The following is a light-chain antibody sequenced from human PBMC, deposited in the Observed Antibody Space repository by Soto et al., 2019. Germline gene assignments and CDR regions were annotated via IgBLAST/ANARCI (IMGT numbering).Light chain of an antibody. J-gene: IGKJ4*01. CDR2: VVS. CDR3: QQYNSWPLT. Sequence: EIAMTQSPATLSVSPGERATLSCRASQSVNSNLAWYQQKPGQAPRLLIYVVSTRATGIPARFSGSGSGTEFTVTISSLQSEDFAVYYCQQYNSWPLTFGGGTKVEIK. V-gene: IGKV3-15*01. CDR1: QSVNSN.